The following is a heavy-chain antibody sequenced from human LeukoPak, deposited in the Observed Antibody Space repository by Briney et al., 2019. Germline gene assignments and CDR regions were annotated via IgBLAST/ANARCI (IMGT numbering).Heavy chain of an antibody. CDR3: ARERGYGDYDV. CDR2: IYYSGST. CDR1: GGSLSSYY. V-gene: IGHV4-59*12. Sequence: PSETLSLTCTVSGGSLSSYYWSWIRQPPGKGLEWIGYIYYSGSTNYNPPLKSRVTISVDTSKNQFSLKLSSVTAADTAVYYCARERGYGDYDVWGQGTLVTVSS. J-gene: IGHJ4*02. D-gene: IGHD4-17*01.